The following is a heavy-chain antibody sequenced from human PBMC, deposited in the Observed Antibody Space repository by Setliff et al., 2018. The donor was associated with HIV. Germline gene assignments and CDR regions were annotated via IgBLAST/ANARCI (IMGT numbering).Heavy chain of an antibody. Sequence: PGGSLRLSCAASGFTVSSNYMAWVRQAPGKGLEWVSAISGSGGSTGYADSVKGRFTISRDNSKNTLYLQMNSLRAEDTAVYYCAKERRIGVGAPDALDIWGQGTMVTVSS. CDR2: ISGSGGST. J-gene: IGHJ3*02. V-gene: IGHV3-23*01. D-gene: IGHD1-26*01. CDR1: GFTVSSNY. CDR3: AKERRIGVGAPDALDI.